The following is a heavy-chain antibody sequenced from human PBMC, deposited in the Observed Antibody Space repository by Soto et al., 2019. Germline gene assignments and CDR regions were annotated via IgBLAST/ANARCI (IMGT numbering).Heavy chain of an antibody. V-gene: IGHV1-8*01. J-gene: IGHJ5*02. CDR2: MNPNSGNT. CDR3: ARGGQGIAAAGIINWFDP. D-gene: IGHD6-13*01. CDR1: GYTFTSYD. Sequence: ASVKVSCKASGYTFTSYDINWVRQATGQGLEWMGWMNPNSGNTGYAQKFQGRVTMTRNTSISTAYMELSSLRSEDTAVYCCARGGQGIAAAGIINWFDPWGQGTLVTVSS.